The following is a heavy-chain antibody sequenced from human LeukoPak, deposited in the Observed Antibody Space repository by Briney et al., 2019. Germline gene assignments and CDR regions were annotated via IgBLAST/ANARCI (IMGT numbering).Heavy chain of an antibody. D-gene: IGHD3-10*01. CDR3: ARGSLYYYGSGSTYFAY. Sequence: PSETLSLTCAVAGGPISSSNWWSWVRQPPGKGLEWIGEIYHSGSTNYNPSLKSRVTISVDKSKNQFPLKLSSVAAAATAVYYCARGSLYYYGSGSTYFAYWGQGTLVTVSS. CDR1: GGPISSSNW. J-gene: IGHJ4*02. V-gene: IGHV4-4*02. CDR2: IYHSGST.